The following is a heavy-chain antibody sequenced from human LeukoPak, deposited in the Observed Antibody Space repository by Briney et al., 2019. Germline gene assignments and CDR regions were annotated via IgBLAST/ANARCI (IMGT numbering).Heavy chain of an antibody. Sequence: SETLSLTCSVSIGSISSSKWWSWVRQSPVKGLEWIGEIYLYGTTNYNPSSTSRVTMSVDRSRNQFSLKLTSVTAADTAVYYCARASRRGNYYDSSGLFFDYWGQGTLVTVSS. CDR1: IGSISSSKW. V-gene: IGHV4-4*02. CDR2: IYLYGTT. CDR3: ARASRRGNYYDSSGLFFDY. J-gene: IGHJ4*02. D-gene: IGHD3-22*01.